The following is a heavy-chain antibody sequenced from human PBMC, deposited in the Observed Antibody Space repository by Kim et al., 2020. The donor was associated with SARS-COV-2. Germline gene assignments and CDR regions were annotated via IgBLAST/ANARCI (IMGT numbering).Heavy chain of an antibody. J-gene: IGHJ2*01. V-gene: IGHV3-30*04. CDR2: ISADGMSH. D-gene: IGHD3-3*01. CDR3: ECEGQSSGWDGCYDV. Sequence: GGSLRLSCVISLGVINMHWVRQAPGKRLEWVEAISADGMSHYYTASVKGRFTGSRDNPNNAMYLQLVRLRPEETAVYSCECEGQSSGWDGCYDVRGR. CDR1: SLGVIN.